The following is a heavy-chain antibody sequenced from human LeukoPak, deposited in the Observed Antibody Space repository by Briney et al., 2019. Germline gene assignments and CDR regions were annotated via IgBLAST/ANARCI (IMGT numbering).Heavy chain of an antibody. V-gene: IGHV3-48*04. CDR3: AREVAGVGTALDY. CDR2: ISSSSGTI. D-gene: IGHD6-19*01. Sequence: GGSLRLSCAASGFTFSSYSMNWVRQAPGEGLEWVSYISSSSGTIYYADSVKGRFTISRDNAKNSLYLQMNSLRAEDTAVYYCAREVAGVGTALDYGAREPLVTVS. J-gene: IGHJ4*02. CDR1: GFTFSSYS.